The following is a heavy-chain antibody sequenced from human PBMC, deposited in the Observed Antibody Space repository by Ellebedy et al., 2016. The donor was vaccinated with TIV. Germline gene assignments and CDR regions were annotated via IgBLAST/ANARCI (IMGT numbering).Heavy chain of an antibody. CDR2: IFPGNSET. CDR1: GYSFTSNW. J-gene: IGHJ4*02. D-gene: IGHD2-2*01. Sequence: GESLKISXKGSGYSFTSNWVGWVRQMPGKGLELMGIIFPGNSETRYSPSFQGLVTMSVDNSISSAYLHWSSLEASDTAMYYCVRQGCGSTSCHVIDQWGQGTQVTVSS. V-gene: IGHV5-51*01. CDR3: VRQGCGSTSCHVIDQ.